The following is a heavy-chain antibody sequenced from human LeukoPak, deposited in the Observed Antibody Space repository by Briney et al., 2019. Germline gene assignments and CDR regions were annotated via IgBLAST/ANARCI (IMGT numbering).Heavy chain of an antibody. V-gene: IGHV1-18*01. CDR1: GYTFTSYG. J-gene: IGHJ4*02. CDR3: ARDRGRNSGNNYDSSGYYDY. CDR2: ISAYNGNT. D-gene: IGHD3-22*01. Sequence: GASVKVSCKASGYTFTSYGISWVRQAPGQGLEWMGWISAYNGNTNYAQKFQGRVTMTTETSTCTAYMELRSLRSDDTAVYYCARDRGRNSGNNYDSSGYYDYWGQGTLVTVSS.